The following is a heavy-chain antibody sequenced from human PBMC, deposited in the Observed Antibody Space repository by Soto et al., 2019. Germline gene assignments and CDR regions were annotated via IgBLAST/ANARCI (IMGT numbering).Heavy chain of an antibody. V-gene: IGHV3-33*01. CDR1: GFSFSDYD. J-gene: IGHJ6*02. CDR3: ARERRFLEWSVSYGMDV. D-gene: IGHD3-3*01. Sequence: QVQLVESGGGVVQPGRSLRLSCAASGFSFSDYDMRWVRQAPGKGLEWVAMIWYDGSNENYADSVKGRFTISRDNAKSTLYLQMNSLRAEDTAVYYCARERRFLEWSVSYGMDVWGQGTTVTVSS. CDR2: IWYDGSNE.